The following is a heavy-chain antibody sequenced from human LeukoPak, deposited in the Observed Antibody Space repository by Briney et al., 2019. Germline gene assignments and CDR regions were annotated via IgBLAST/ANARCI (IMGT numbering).Heavy chain of an antibody. Sequence: GRSLRLSCAASGFSFSTFGMHWARRAPGKGLEWVAIIWNDGSKNFAESVKGRFTISRDNSQNTLYLQMNRLRAEDTAVYYCGRDSLGGDYWGQGTLVTVSS. V-gene: IGHV3-33*08. D-gene: IGHD3-16*01. CDR2: IWNDGSK. CDR1: GFSFSTFG. CDR3: GRDSLGGDY. J-gene: IGHJ4*02.